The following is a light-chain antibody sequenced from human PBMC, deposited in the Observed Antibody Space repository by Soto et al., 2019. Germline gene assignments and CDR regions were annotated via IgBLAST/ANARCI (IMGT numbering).Light chain of an antibody. J-gene: IGKJ3*01. Sequence: DIQMTQSPSTLSASVGDRATITCRASQSISSWFAWYQQKPGKAPKLLIYKASSFESGVPSRFSGSGSGTEFTLTISSLQPDDFATYYCQQYDSYPFTFGPGTKVDIK. V-gene: IGKV1-5*03. CDR2: KAS. CDR3: QQYDSYPFT. CDR1: QSISSW.